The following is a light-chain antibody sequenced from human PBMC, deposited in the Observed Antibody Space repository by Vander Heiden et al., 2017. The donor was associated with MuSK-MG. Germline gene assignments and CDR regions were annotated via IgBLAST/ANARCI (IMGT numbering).Light chain of an antibody. V-gene: IGKV4-1*01. CDR3: QQDDNAPYG. Sequence: DIVMTQSPDSLAVSLGERATINCKSSQSILYTSNNKNYLAWYQQKPGQPPTVLISWASTRESGVPDRFRGSRSGTDFTLTIRSLHAEDVAVYYCQQDDNAPYGFG. J-gene: IGKJ2*03. CDR2: WAS. CDR1: QSILYTSNNKNY.